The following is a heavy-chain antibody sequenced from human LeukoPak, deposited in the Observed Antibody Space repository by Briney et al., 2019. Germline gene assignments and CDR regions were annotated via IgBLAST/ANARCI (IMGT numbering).Heavy chain of an antibody. Sequence: ASVKVSCKASGYTFTGYYTHWVRQAPGQGLEWMGWINPNSGGTNYAQKFQGRVTMTRDTSISTAYMELSRLRSDDTAVYYCARDRLVGATREAKAYGYWGQGTLVTVSS. V-gene: IGHV1-2*02. J-gene: IGHJ4*02. CDR3: ARDRLVGATREAKAYGY. D-gene: IGHD1-26*01. CDR2: INPNSGGT. CDR1: GYTFTGYY.